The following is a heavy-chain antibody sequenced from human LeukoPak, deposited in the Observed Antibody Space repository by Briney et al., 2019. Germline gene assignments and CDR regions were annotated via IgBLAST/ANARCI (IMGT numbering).Heavy chain of an antibody. V-gene: IGHV4-34*01. J-gene: IGHJ6*03. D-gene: IGHD1-14*01. CDR2: INHSGST. Sequence: SETLSLTCAVYGGSFSGYYWNWIRQPPGKGLEWIGEINHSGSTNYNPSLKSRVTISVDTSKNQFSLKLSSVTAADTAVYYCARGARKSPNYYYYYMDVWGKGTTVTVSS. CDR1: GGSFSGYY. CDR3: ARGARKSPNYYYYYMDV.